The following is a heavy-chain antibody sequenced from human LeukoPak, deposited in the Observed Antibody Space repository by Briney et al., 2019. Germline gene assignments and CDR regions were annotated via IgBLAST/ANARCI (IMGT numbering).Heavy chain of an antibody. CDR2: ISSNGGNT. Sequence: PGGSLRLSCSASGFTFSSFAMHWVRQAPGKGLEYFSAISSNGGNTYYADSVKGRFTISRDNSKNTLYLQMSSLRAEDTAVYYCARDPVYSSSLVDAFDIWGQGTMVTVSS. D-gene: IGHD6-6*01. V-gene: IGHV3-64D*06. CDR3: ARDPVYSSSLVDAFDI. J-gene: IGHJ3*02. CDR1: GFTFSSFA.